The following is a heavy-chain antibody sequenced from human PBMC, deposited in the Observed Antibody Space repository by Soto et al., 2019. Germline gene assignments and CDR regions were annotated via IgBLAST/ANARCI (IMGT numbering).Heavy chain of an antibody. Sequence: ESGGGLVQPGGSLRLSCAASGFTFSSYSMNWVRQAPGKGLEWVSYISSCSSTIYYADSVKGRFTISRDNAKNSLYLQMNSLRDEDTAVYYCAREWNPLNWFDPWGQGTLVTVSS. D-gene: IGHD1-1*01. J-gene: IGHJ5*02. CDR1: GFTFSSYS. CDR3: AREWNPLNWFDP. CDR2: ISSCSSTI. V-gene: IGHV3-48*02.